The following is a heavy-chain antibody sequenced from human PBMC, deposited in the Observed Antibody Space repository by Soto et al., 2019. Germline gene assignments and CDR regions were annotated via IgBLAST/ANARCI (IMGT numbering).Heavy chain of an antibody. J-gene: IGHJ4*02. CDR2: ISYDGSNK. CDR1: GFTFSSCA. Sequence: ESGGGVVQPGRSQRLSCAASGFTFSSCAMHWVRQAPGKGLEWVAVISYDGSNKYYADSVKGRFTISRDNSKNTLYLQMNSLRAEDTAVYYCAKAEVTVVTPYYFDYWGQGTLVTVSS. D-gene: IGHD2-21*02. V-gene: IGHV3-30*18. CDR3: AKAEVTVVTPYYFDY.